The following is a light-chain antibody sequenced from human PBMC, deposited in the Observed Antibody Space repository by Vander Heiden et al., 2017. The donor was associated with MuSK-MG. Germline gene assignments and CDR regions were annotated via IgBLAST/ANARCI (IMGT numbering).Light chain of an antibody. CDR3: QQYYSSLRYT. J-gene: IGKJ2*01. V-gene: IGKV1-39*01. CDR2: AAS. CDR1: QTITNF. Sequence: DIQMTQSPSSLSASVGDRVTITCRASQTITNFLNWYQQKPGKAPNLLIYAASSLKSGVPSRFSGSGSGTDFTLTISSLQPEDFAAYYCQQYYSSLRYTFGQGTKLEIK.